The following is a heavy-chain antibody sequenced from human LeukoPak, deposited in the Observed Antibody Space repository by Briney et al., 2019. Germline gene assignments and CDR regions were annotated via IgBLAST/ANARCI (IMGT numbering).Heavy chain of an antibody. CDR1: GYTFTGYY. Sequence: ASVKLSCKASGYTFTGYYMHWGRQAPGQGIGWMGWINLNSGGTNYAQKFQGRVTMTRDTSISTAYMELSRLRSDDTAVYYCARAPRGYSYGSYYLDYWGQGTLVTVSS. CDR2: INLNSGGT. D-gene: IGHD5-18*01. CDR3: ARAPRGYSYGSYYLDY. J-gene: IGHJ4*02. V-gene: IGHV1-2*02.